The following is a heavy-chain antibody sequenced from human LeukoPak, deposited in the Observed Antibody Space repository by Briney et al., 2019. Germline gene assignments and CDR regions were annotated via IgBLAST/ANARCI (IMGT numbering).Heavy chain of an antibody. CDR1: GGTFSSYA. Sequence: SVKVSCKASGGTFSSYAISWVRQAPGQGLEWMGRIIPIFGIANYAQKFQGRVTITADKSTSTAYMELSSLRSEDTAVYYCARGGNAKVFDYWGQGTLVTVSS. V-gene: IGHV1-69*04. CDR3: ARGGNAKVFDY. CDR2: IIPIFGIA. J-gene: IGHJ4*02. D-gene: IGHD4-23*01.